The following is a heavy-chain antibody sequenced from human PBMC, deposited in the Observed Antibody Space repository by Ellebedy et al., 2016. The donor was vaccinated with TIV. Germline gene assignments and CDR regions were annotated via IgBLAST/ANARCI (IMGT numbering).Heavy chain of an antibody. CDR1: GGTFSSYA. CDR3: ARDLLAVVAATWSDYYYYYYGMDV. V-gene: IGHV1-69*13. CDR2: IIPIFGTA. D-gene: IGHD2-15*01. J-gene: IGHJ6*02. Sequence: SVKVSXKASGGTFSSYAISWVRQAPGQGLEWMGGIIPIFGTANYAQKFQGRVTITADESTSTAYMELSSLRSEDTAVYYCARDLLAVVAATWSDYYYYYYGMDVWGQGTTVTVSS.